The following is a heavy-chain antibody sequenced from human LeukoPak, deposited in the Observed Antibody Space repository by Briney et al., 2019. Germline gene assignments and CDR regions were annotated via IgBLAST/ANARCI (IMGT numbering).Heavy chain of an antibody. CDR1: GFTFSNAW. D-gene: IGHD3-10*01. V-gene: IGHV3-15*01. CDR2: IKSKTDGGTT. CDR3: TLPWGSGSYYDY. J-gene: IGHJ4*02. Sequence: PGGSLRLSCAASGFTFSNAWLNWVRQAPGKGLEWVGHIKSKTDGGTTDYAAPVKGRFTISRDDSKNTLFLQMNSLKTEDTAVYSCTLPWGSGSYYDYWGQGTLVTVSS.